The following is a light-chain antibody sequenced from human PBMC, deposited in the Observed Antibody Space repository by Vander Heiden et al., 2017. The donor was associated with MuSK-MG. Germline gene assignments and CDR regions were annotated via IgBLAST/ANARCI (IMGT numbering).Light chain of an antibody. CDR3: QQYYSTPFGT. CDR1: QSVLYSSNNKNY. J-gene: IGKJ1*01. V-gene: IGKV4-1*01. CDR2: WAS. Sequence: DIVMTQSPDSLAVSLGERATINCKSSQSVLYSSNNKNYLAWYQQKPGQPPKLLMYWASTRESGVPDRFSGSGSGTDFTLTISSLQAEDVAVYYCQQYYSTPFGTFGQGTKVEIK.